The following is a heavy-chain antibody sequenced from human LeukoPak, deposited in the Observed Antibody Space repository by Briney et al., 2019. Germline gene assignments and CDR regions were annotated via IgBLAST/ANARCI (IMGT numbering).Heavy chain of an antibody. J-gene: IGHJ5*02. CDR1: GGSVSNYY. D-gene: IGHD3-10*01. CDR3: ARADITMVRGVTSSWFDP. Sequence: SETLSLTCTVSGGSVSNYYWSWIRQSPGKGLEWIGYIYYTETSYNPSLKSRVTISADTSKNQFSLKLSSVTAADTAVYYCARADITMVRGVTSSWFDPWGQGTLVTVSS. V-gene: IGHV4-59*08. CDR2: IYYTET.